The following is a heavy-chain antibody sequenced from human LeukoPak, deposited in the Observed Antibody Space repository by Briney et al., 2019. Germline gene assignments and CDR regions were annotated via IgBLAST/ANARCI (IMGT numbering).Heavy chain of an antibody. Sequence: TSETLSLTCTVSGDSISSNNFYWDWIRQPPGKGLEWIGSAYYSGTTYYNPSLKSRVTISIDTSKNQFSLNLSSVTAADTAVYFCARLEAMVIYYFDYWGQGTLVTVSS. CDR1: GDSISSNNFY. V-gene: IGHV4-39*01. D-gene: IGHD5-18*01. CDR3: ARLEAMVIYYFDY. J-gene: IGHJ4*02. CDR2: AYYSGTT.